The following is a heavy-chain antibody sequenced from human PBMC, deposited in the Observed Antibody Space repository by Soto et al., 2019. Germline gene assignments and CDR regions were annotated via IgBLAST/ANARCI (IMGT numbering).Heavy chain of an antibody. D-gene: IGHD2-2*01. CDR2: ISKSDYT. Sequence: GGSLRLSCTVSGFAFNNYGINWVRQAPGKGLEWVSSISKSDYTYYSDSVKGRFTISRDNAKNSVSLQMNTLRVEDTAVYYCAREASIIIPAVSDFWGQGTLVTVSS. V-gene: IGHV3-21*01. CDR3: AREASIIIPAVSDF. J-gene: IGHJ4*02. CDR1: GFAFNNYG.